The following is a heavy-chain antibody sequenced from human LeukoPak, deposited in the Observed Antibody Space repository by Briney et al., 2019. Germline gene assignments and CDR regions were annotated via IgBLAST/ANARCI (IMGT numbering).Heavy chain of an antibody. V-gene: IGHV1-2*02. CDR3: ARPRTGTTPNDAFDI. CDR1: GYTFTGYY. D-gene: IGHD1-1*01. J-gene: IGHJ3*02. Sequence: GASVKVSCKASGYTFTGYYMHWVRQAPGQGLEWMGWINPNSGGTNYAQKFQGRVTMTRDTSISTAYMELSRLRSDDTAVYYCARPRTGTTPNDAFDIWGQGTMVTVSS. CDR2: INPNSGGT.